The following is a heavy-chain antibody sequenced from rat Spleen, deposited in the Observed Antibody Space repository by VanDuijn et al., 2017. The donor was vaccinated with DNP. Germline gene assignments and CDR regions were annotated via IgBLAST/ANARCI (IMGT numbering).Heavy chain of an antibody. D-gene: IGHD1-10*01. CDR3: AREQHFYFDY. Sequence: EVQLVESGGGLVQPGRSLKLSCEISGFIFSDYGMAWVRQAPKKGLEWVASISYAGSSTYYGDAVKGRFTISRDNSQSSLYLQMNSLKSEDTATYYCAREQHFYFDYWGQGVMVTVSS. CDR2: ISYAGSST. V-gene: IGHV5-22*01. CDR1: GFIFSDYG. J-gene: IGHJ2*01.